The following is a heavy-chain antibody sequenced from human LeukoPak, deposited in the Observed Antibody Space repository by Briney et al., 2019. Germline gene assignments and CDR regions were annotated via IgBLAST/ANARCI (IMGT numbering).Heavy chain of an antibody. D-gene: IGHD3-22*01. J-gene: IGHJ2*01. CDR1: GFTFSTYA. V-gene: IGHV3-21*01. CDR2: ISRNGDYI. Sequence: NPGGSLRLSCAASGFTFSTYAMNWVRQAPGKGLEWVSSISRNGDYIDYAASLKGRFIISRDNANKSLSLEMNSLRVEDTALYFCARDVGGDSTGFWYFDLWGRGTLVTVSS. CDR3: ARDVGGDSTGFWYFDL.